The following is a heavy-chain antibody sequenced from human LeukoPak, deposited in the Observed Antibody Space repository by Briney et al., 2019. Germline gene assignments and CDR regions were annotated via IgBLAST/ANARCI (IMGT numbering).Heavy chain of an antibody. CDR1: GGTFSSYA. V-gene: IGHV1-69*05. D-gene: IGHD3-3*01. CDR2: IIPIFGTA. CDR3: AREDLYYDFWSGYSSDAFDI. Sequence: ASVKVSCKASGGTFSSYAISWVRQAPGQGLEWMGGIIPIFGTANYAQKFQGRVTITTDESTSTAYMELSSLRSEDTAVYYCAREDLYYDFWSGYSSDAFDIWGQGTMVTVSS. J-gene: IGHJ3*02.